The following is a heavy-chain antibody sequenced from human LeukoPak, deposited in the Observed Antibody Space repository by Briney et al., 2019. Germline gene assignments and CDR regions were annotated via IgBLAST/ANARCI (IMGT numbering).Heavy chain of an antibody. Sequence: GGSLRLSCVVSGGTFSSHWMSWVRQAPGKGLEWVANIKQDGSERYYVDSVKGRFTISRDNAKNSVFLQMNSLRAEDTAVYYWARDPNLYSGTYDTYWGQGTLVTVSS. D-gene: IGHD1-26*01. V-gene: IGHV3-7*03. CDR2: IKQDGSER. CDR1: GGTFSSHW. CDR3: ARDPNLYSGTYDTY. J-gene: IGHJ4*02.